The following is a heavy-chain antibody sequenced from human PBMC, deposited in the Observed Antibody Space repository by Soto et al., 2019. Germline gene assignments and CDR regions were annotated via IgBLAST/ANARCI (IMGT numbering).Heavy chain of an antibody. CDR2: IYDSGAT. Sequence: QLQLQESGSGLVKPSQTLSLTCAVSGGSISSGGYSWTWIRQPPGKGLEWIGYIYDSGATYYNPSLKIRVTISVDTSTNQFSLTLSSVTAAHMAVYYCARAHYGDYGYVMDVWGQGTTVTVSS. J-gene: IGHJ6*02. V-gene: IGHV4-30-2*01. D-gene: IGHD4-17*01. CDR1: GGSISSGGYS. CDR3: ARAHYGDYGYVMDV.